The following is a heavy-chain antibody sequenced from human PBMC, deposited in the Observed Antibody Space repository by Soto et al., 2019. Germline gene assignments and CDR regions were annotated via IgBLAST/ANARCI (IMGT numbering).Heavy chain of an antibody. CDR1: RFTVSSHY. D-gene: IGHD1-26*01. CDR2: IYSGGST. Sequence: PRGALGLSCAASRFTVSSHYMSWVRQAPGKGLEWVSVIYSGGSTYYADSVKGRFTISRDNSKNTLYLQMNSLRAEDTAVYYCARAKGSYYYYGMDVWGQGTTVTVSS. CDR3: ARAKGSYYYYGMDV. V-gene: IGHV3-53*01. J-gene: IGHJ6*02.